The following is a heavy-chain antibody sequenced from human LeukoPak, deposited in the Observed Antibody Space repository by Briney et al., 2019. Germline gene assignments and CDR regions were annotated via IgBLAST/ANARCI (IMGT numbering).Heavy chain of an antibody. CDR1: GGSFSGYY. J-gene: IGHJ6*02. V-gene: IGHV4-34*01. D-gene: IGHD2-15*01. CDR3: ARLTLGYCSGGSCPPNYYYYYGMDV. Sequence: PSETLSLTCAVYGGSFSGYYWSWIRQPPGKGLEWIGEINHSGSTNYNPSLKSRVTISVDTSKNQFSLKLSSVTAADTAVYYCARLTLGYCSGGSCPPNYYYYYGMDVWGQGTTVTVSS. CDR2: INHSGST.